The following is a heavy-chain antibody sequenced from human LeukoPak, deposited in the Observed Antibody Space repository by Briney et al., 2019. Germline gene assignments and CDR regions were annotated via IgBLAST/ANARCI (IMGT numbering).Heavy chain of an antibody. CDR3: ATRRCSIAACRASSYRCFDF. V-gene: IGHV3-7*01. Sequence: GGSLRLSCAASGFTFSNAWMSWVRQAPGKGLEWVANINEDGGGKYYVESVKGRFTISRDNARNSVHLELSNLRAEDTAVYYCATRRCSIAACRASSYRCFDFWGKGTTVIVSS. D-gene: IGHD2-2*01. CDR2: INEDGGGK. J-gene: IGHJ6*04. CDR1: GFTFSNAW.